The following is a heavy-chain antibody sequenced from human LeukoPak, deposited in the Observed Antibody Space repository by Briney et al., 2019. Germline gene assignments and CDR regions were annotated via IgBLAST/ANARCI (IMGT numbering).Heavy chain of an antibody. J-gene: IGHJ4*02. CDR2: ISSSSSYI. CDR1: GFTFSSYS. Sequence: KSGGSLRLSCAASGFTFSSYSMNWVRQAPGKGLEWLSSISSSSSYIYYADSVKGRFTISRDNAENALYLQMNSLRVEDTAVYYCSKDAWSPITGRPDSDQWGQGTLVTVSS. V-gene: IGHV3-21*01. D-gene: IGHD6-6*01. CDR3: SKDAWSPITGRPDSDQ.